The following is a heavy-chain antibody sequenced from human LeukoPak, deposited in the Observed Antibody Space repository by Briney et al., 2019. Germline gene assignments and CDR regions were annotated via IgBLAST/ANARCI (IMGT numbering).Heavy chain of an antibody. J-gene: IGHJ4*02. Sequence: GRSLRLSCAASGFTFSSYGMHWVRQAPGKGLEWVAVISYDGSNKYYADSVKGRFTISRDNSKNTLYLQMNSLRAEDTAVYYCANRMITFGGVIGHAFDYWGQGTLVTVSS. CDR3: ANRMITFGGVIGHAFDY. V-gene: IGHV3-30*18. D-gene: IGHD3-16*02. CDR1: GFTFSSYG. CDR2: ISYDGSNK.